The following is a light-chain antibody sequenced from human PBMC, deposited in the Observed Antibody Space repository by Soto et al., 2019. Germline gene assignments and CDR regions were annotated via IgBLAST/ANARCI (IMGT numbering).Light chain of an antibody. V-gene: IGLV2-14*01. J-gene: IGLJ1*01. CDR1: SSDVGGYNS. CDR3: TSYTSSSTTV. Sequence: QSALTQPASVSGSPGQSITISCTGTSSDVGGYNSVSWYRQYPGNAPKLIIFDVTDRPSGISTRFSGSKSGNTASLTISGLQAEDEAVFYCTSYTSSSTTVFGTGTKLTVL. CDR2: DVT.